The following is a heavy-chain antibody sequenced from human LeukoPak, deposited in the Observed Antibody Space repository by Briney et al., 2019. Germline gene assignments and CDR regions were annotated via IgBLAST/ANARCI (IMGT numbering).Heavy chain of an antibody. V-gene: IGHV1-18*01. Sequence: ASVKVSCKASGYTSTSYGITWVRQAPGQGLEWMGWINTYNGNTNYVQKLQGRVTMTTDTSTSTAYMELRSLRSDDTAVYYCARNSHGYSSGWLQFNFDYWGQGTLVTVSS. CDR1: GYTSTSYG. J-gene: IGHJ4*02. CDR3: ARNSHGYSSGWLQFNFDY. D-gene: IGHD6-19*01. CDR2: INTYNGNT.